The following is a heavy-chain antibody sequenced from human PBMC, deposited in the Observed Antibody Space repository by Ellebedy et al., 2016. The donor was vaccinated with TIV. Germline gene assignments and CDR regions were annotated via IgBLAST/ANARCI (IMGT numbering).Heavy chain of an antibody. J-gene: IGHJ6*02. CDR1: GFTFSSYA. Sequence: GESLKISXAASGFTFSSYAMSWVRQAPGKGLEWVSAISGSGGSTYYADSVKGRFTISRDNSKNTLYLQMNSLRAEDTAVYYCARSPRRRDYYGMDVWGQGTTVTVSS. CDR2: ISGSGGST. CDR3: ARSPRRRDYYGMDV. D-gene: IGHD6-25*01. V-gene: IGHV3-23*01.